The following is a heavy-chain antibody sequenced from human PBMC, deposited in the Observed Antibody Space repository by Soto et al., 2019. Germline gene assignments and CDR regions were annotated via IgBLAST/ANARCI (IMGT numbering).Heavy chain of an antibody. V-gene: IGHV5-51*01. CDR2: IYPDDSDT. CDR3: ARAFRSNYYAY. CDR1: GFTFTTYW. D-gene: IGHD3-3*01. J-gene: IGHJ4*02. Sequence: GASLKISCRGSGFTFTTYWIGWVRQMPGKGLEWMGVIYPDDSDTKYNPSFQGRVTISADKSNSTAYLQWSSLEASDTAIYYCARAFRSNYYAYWGRGTLVTVSS.